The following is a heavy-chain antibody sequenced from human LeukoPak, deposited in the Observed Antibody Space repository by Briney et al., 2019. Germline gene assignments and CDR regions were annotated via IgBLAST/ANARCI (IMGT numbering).Heavy chain of an antibody. CDR3: ARDLFGVWGSYWDY. D-gene: IGHD3-16*01. Sequence: PSETLSLTCTVSGGSISSYYWSWIRQPAGKGLEWIGRIYTSGSTNYNPSLKSRVTMSVDTSKNQFSLRLSSVTAADTAVYYCARDLFGVWGSYWDYWGQGTLVTVSS. J-gene: IGHJ4*02. CDR1: GGSISSYY. V-gene: IGHV4-4*07. CDR2: IYTSGST.